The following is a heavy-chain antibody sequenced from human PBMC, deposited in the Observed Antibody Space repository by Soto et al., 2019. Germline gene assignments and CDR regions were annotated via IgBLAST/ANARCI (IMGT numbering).Heavy chain of an antibody. CDR1: GFTFSSYA. V-gene: IGHV3-23*01. CDR2: ISGSGGST. D-gene: IGHD3-22*01. Sequence: EVQLLESGGGLVQPGGSLRLSCAASGFTFSSYAMSWVRQAPGKGLEWVSAISGSGGSTYYTDSVKGRFTISRDNSKNTLYLQMNSLRAEDTAVYYCAKDTYDSSGYYGDWGQGTLVTVSS. J-gene: IGHJ4*02. CDR3: AKDTYDSSGYYGD.